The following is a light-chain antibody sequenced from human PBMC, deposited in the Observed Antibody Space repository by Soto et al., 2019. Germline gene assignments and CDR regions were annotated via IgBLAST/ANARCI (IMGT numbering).Light chain of an antibody. V-gene: IGKV1-5*03. CDR3: KQYHIYSWT. CDR2: KAS. Sequence: DIQMTQFPSTLSASVGDRVTITCRASQSISNRLAWFQQKSGEAPNLLIHKASSLESGVPSRFSGSGSGTEFTLTISSLQPDFFATYYCKQYHIYSWTFGLGSKV. J-gene: IGKJ1*01. CDR1: QSISNR.